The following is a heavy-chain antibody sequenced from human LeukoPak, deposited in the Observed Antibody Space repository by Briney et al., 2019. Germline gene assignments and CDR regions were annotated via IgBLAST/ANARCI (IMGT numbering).Heavy chain of an antibody. J-gene: IGHJ4*02. V-gene: IGHV3-30*02. D-gene: IGHD6-13*01. Sequence: GGSLRLSCAASGFTFSSYGMHWVRQAPGKGLEWVAFIRYDGSNKYYADSVKGRFTISRDNAKNSLYLQMNSLRAEDTAVYYCAKDRVAAAGKHPFDYWGQGTLVTVS. CDR1: GFTFSSYG. CDR3: AKDRVAAAGKHPFDY. CDR2: IRYDGSNK.